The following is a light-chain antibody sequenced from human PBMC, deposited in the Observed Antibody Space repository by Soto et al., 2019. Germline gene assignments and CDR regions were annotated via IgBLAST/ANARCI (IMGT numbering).Light chain of an antibody. CDR2: GAS. CDR1: QSVSSN. CDR3: QQYNDWPRT. Sequence: EKVMTQSPGTFSVTPGERATLSCRASQSVSSNLAWYQQKPGQAPRLLIYGASTRATGIPARFSGSGSGTEFTLTISSLQSEDFAVYYCQQYNDWPRTFGQGTMA. V-gene: IGKV3-15*01. J-gene: IGKJ1*01.